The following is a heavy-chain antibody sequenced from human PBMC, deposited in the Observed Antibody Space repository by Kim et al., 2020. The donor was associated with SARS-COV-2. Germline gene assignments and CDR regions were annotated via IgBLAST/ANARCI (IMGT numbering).Heavy chain of an antibody. CDR3: ARMERAYGSGSYYNVIPNSKASPSFDP. CDR2: INHSGST. Sequence: SETLSLTCAVYGGSFSGYYWSWIRQPPGKGLEWIGEINHSGSTNYNPSLKSRVTISVDTSKNQFSLKLSSVTAADTAVYYCARMERAYGSGSYYNVIPNSKASPSFDPWGQGTLVTVSS. D-gene: IGHD3-10*01. V-gene: IGHV4-34*01. J-gene: IGHJ5*02. CDR1: GGSFSGYY.